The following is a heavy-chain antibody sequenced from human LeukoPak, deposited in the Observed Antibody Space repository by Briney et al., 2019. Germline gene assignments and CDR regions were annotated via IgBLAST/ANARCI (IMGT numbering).Heavy chain of an antibody. CDR2: ISGSGGST. V-gene: IGHV3-23*01. D-gene: IGHD2-2*01. CDR1: GFTFRSYA. Sequence: GGSLRLSCAAAGFTFRSYAMSWVRQAQGKGVEWASAISGSGGSTYYADSVKGRFTISRDNSKNTLYLQMNSLRAEDTAVYYCAINIVVVPAAMRGGDYWGQGTLVTVSS. CDR3: AINIVVVPAAMRGGDY. J-gene: IGHJ4*02.